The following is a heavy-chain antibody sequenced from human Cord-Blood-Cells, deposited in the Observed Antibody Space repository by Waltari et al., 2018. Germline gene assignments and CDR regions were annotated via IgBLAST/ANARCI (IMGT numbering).Heavy chain of an antibody. D-gene: IGHD2-2*02. CDR1: GGTFSSYA. CDR2: IIPIFGTA. V-gene: IGHV1-69*01. J-gene: IGHJ3*02. Sequence: QVQLVQSGAEVKKPGSSVKVSCKASGGTFSSYAISWVRKAPGQGLEWMGGIIPIFGTANYAQKFQGGVTITADESTSTAYMELSSLRSEDTAVYYCARDRVYCSSTSCYNDAFDIWGQGTMVTVSS. CDR3: ARDRVYCSSTSCYNDAFDI.